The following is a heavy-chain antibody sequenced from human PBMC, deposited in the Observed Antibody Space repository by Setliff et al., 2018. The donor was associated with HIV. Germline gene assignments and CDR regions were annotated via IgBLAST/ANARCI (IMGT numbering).Heavy chain of an antibody. CDR1: GYTFTSYD. Sequence: ASVKVSCKASGYTFTSYDINWVRQATGQGLEWMGWMNPNSGNTGYAQKLQGGVTMTTDTSTSTAYMELRSLRSDDTAVYYCARIPNHSSGFDYWGQGTPVTVSS. CDR3: ARIPNHSSGFDY. V-gene: IGHV1-8*02. D-gene: IGHD3-22*01. CDR2: MNPNSGNT. J-gene: IGHJ4*02.